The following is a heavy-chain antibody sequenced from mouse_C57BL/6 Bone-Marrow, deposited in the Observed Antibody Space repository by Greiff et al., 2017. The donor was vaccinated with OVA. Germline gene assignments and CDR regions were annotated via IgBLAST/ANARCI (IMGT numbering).Heavy chain of an antibody. CDR1: GFNIKNTY. CDR2: IDPANGNT. CDR3: ARPYYYGSSYGWFAY. V-gene: IGHV14-3*01. D-gene: IGHD1-1*01. Sequence: EVQLQQSVAELVRPGASVKLSCTASGFNIKNTYMHWVKQRPEQGLEWIGRIDPANGNTKYAPKFQGKATITADTSSNTAYLQLSSLTSEDTAIYYGARPYYYGSSYGWFAYWGQGTLVTVSA. J-gene: IGHJ3*01.